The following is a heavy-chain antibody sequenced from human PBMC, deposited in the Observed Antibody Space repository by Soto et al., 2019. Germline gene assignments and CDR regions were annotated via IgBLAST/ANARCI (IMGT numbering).Heavy chain of an antibody. J-gene: IGHJ6*02. V-gene: IGHV4-59*01. D-gene: IGHD3-10*01. CDR3: ARDLYDYYGSGSYTDYYCGMDV. CDR1: GGSISSYY. Sequence: SETLSLTCTVSGGSISSYYWSWIRQPPGKGLEWIGYIYYSGSTNYNPSLKSRVTISVDTSKNQFSLKLSSVTAADTAVYYCARDLYDYYGSGSYTDYYCGMDVWGQGTTVTVSS. CDR2: IYYSGST.